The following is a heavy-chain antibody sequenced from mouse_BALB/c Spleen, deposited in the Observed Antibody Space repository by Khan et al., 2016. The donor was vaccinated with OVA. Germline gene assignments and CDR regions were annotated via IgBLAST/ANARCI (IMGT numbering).Heavy chain of an antibody. Sequence: QIQLVQSGPDLKKPGETVKISCKASGYTFTDYVMNWVKQAPGKGLKWMGWINTYTGEPTYADDFKGRFAFSLETSASTAYLQINSPKNEDAATYFCARFDGGYWGQGTTLTVSS. CDR2: INTYTGEP. CDR1: GYTFTDYV. J-gene: IGHJ2*01. CDR3: ARFDGGY. V-gene: IGHV9-3-1*01.